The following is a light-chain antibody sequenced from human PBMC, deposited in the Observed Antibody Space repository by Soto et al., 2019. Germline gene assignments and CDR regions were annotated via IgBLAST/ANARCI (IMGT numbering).Light chain of an antibody. CDR3: QDYGSSPQT. CDR1: QSVGPN. CDR2: VVS. V-gene: IGKV3-20*01. J-gene: IGKJ1*01. Sequence: EIVLTQSPATLSVAPGEIATLSCGASQSVGPNLVWYQQKFGQAPRLLIYVVSTRATGVPARFSGSGSGTEFTLTISRLEPEDFAVYSCQDYGSSPQTFGQGTKV.